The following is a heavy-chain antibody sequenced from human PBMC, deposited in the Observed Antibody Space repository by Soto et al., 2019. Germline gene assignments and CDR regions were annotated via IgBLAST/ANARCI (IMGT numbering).Heavy chain of an antibody. J-gene: IGHJ4*02. V-gene: IGHV1-69*13. Sequence: GASVKVSCKASGGTFSSYAISWVRQAPGQGLEWMGGIIPIFGTANYAQKFQGRVTITADESTSTAYMELSSLRSEDTAVYYCASSWINYYDSSGYYAYFDYWGQGPLVTVSS. CDR1: GGTFSSYA. CDR2: IIPIFGTA. CDR3: ASSWINYYDSSGYYAYFDY. D-gene: IGHD3-22*01.